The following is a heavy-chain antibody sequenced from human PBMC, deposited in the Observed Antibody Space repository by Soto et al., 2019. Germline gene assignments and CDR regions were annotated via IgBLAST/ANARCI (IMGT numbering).Heavy chain of an antibody. D-gene: IGHD2-21*01. Sequence: SETLSLTCTVSGGSISSSSYYWGWIRQPPGKGLEWIGSIYYSGSTYYNPSLKSRVTISVDTSKNQFSLKLSSVTAADTAVYYCARRCGGDCYYGMDVWGQGTTVTVSS. CDR3: ARRCGGDCYYGMDV. CDR2: IYYSGST. J-gene: IGHJ6*02. CDR1: GGSISSSSYY. V-gene: IGHV4-39*01.